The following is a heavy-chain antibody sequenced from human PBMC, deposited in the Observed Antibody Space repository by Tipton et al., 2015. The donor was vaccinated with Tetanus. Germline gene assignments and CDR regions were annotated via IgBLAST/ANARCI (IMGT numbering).Heavy chain of an antibody. CDR3: AKVPASRGWFDP. CDR2: ISVRGSHT. J-gene: IGHJ5*02. CDR1: GFTFSNYA. V-gene: IGHV3-23*01. Sequence: SLRLSCAASGFTFSNYAMAWVRQAPGKGLEWVSGISVRGSHTYYADPVKGRFSISRDNSKNTVYLQMNSLRDEDTAVYYCAKVPASRGWFDPWGQGTLVSVSS.